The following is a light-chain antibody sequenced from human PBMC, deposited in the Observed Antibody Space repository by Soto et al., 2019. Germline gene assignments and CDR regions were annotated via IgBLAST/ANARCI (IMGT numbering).Light chain of an antibody. CDR2: DVS. Sequence: QSVLTQPASVSGSPGQSITISCTGTSSDVGGYNYVSWYQQHPGKAPKLMIYDVSNRPSGVSNRFSGSKSGNTASLTISGLKAEDEADYYCSSYTSSSSLYFFGTGTKLTVL. CDR1: SSDVGGYNY. J-gene: IGLJ1*01. CDR3: SSYTSSSSLYF. V-gene: IGLV2-14*01.